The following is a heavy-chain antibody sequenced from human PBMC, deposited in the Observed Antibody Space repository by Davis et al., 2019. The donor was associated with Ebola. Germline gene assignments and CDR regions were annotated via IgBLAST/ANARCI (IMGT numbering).Heavy chain of an antibody. CDR1: GFTFSSYG. Sequence: GESLKISCAASGFTFSSYGMHWVRQAPGKGLEWVAVIWYDGSNKYYADSVKGRFTISRDNSKNTLYLQMNSLRAEDTAVYYCASSRPDSSSYAFDIWGQGTMVTVSS. V-gene: IGHV3-33*01. CDR3: ASSRPDSSSYAFDI. J-gene: IGHJ3*02. CDR2: IWYDGSNK. D-gene: IGHD6-6*01.